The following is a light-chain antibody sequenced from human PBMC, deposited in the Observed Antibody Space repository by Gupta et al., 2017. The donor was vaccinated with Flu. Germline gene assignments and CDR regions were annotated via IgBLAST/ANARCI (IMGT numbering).Light chain of an antibody. CDR3: QAWDSNTGV. CDR1: RLGDKF. Sequence: SPGQTASITCSEDRLGDKFVFWHQQKPGQPHVLVIYEDDKRPAGIPGRVSGSSSGNTATLTIGGTQDMDEDDYYCQAWDSNTGVFGTGTKVTVL. V-gene: IGLV3-1*01. CDR2: EDD. J-gene: IGLJ1*01.